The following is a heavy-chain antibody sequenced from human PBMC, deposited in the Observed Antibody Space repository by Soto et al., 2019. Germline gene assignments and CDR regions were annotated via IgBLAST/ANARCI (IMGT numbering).Heavy chain of an antibody. J-gene: IGHJ5*02. V-gene: IGHV4-34*01. CDR1: GGSFSGYY. Sequence: LSLTCAVYGGSFSGYYWSWIRQPPGKGLEWIGEINHSGSTNYNPSLKSRVTISVDTSKNQFSLKLSSVTAADTAVYYCARGAIVVVPAAIRSGGNWFDPWGQGTLVTVPS. D-gene: IGHD2-2*01. CDR3: ARGAIVVVPAAIRSGGNWFDP. CDR2: INHSGST.